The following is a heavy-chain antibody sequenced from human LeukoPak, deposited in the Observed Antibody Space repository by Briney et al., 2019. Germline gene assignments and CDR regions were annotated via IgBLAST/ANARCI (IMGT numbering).Heavy chain of an antibody. CDR1: GFTFSSYG. CDR3: TTSDCEY. V-gene: IGHV3-33*01. J-gene: IGHJ4*02. CDR2: IWNDGSNK. Sequence: GGSLRLSCAASGFTFSSYGMHWVRQAPGKGLEWVAVIWNDGSNKYYADSVKGRFTISRDNSKNTLYLQMNSLRAEDTAIYYCTTSDCEYWGQGALVTVSS.